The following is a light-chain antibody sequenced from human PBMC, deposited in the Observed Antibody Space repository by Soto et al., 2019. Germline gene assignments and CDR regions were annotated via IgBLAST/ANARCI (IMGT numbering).Light chain of an antibody. Sequence: EIVLTQSPGTLSLSPGERATLSCRASQSVSSSYLAWYQQKPGQAPRLLIYGASSRATGIPDRFSGSGSGTDFTLTISKREPEDFAVYYCQQYGSSRRTFGQGIKVEI. CDR3: QQYGSSRRT. V-gene: IGKV3-20*01. J-gene: IGKJ1*01. CDR1: QSVSSSY. CDR2: GAS.